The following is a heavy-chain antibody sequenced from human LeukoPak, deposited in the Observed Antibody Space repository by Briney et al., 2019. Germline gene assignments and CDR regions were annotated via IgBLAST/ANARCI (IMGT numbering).Heavy chain of an antibody. V-gene: IGHV4-34*01. CDR2: INHSGST. J-gene: IGHJ3*02. CDR3: ARDLPDYDFWSGYLTDAFDI. Sequence: PSETLSLTCAVYGGSFSGYYWSWIRQPPGKGLEWIGEINHSGSTNYNPSLKSRVTMSVDTSKNQFSLKLSSVTAADTAVYYCARDLPDYDFWSGYLTDAFDIWGQGTMVTVSS. CDR1: GGSFSGYY. D-gene: IGHD3-3*01.